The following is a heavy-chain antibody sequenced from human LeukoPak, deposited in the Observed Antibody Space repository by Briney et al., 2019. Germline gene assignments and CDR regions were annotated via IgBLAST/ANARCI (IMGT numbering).Heavy chain of an antibody. D-gene: IGHD3-22*01. CDR2: IYYSGST. CDR1: GGSISSYY. CDR3: ARHHTYYYDSSGYYPGRAFDI. Sequence: SETLSLTCTVSGGSISSYYWSWIRQPPGKGLEWIGYIYYSGSTNYNPSLKSRVTISVDTSKNQFSLKLSSVTAADTAMYYCARHHTYYYDSSGYYPGRAFDIWGQGTMVTVSS. V-gene: IGHV4-59*01. J-gene: IGHJ3*02.